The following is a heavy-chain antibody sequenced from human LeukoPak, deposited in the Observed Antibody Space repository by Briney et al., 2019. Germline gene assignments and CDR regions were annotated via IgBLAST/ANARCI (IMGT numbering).Heavy chain of an antibody. J-gene: IGHJ4*02. Sequence: SETLSLTCTVSGYSISSGYYWGWIRQPPGKGLEWIGSIYHSGSTYYNPSLKSRVTISVDTSKNQFSLKLSSVTAADTAVYYCAREIYSSSWYSSLVFDYWGQGTLVTVSS. V-gene: IGHV4-38-2*02. CDR2: IYHSGST. CDR1: GYSISSGYY. CDR3: AREIYSSSWYSSLVFDY. D-gene: IGHD6-13*01.